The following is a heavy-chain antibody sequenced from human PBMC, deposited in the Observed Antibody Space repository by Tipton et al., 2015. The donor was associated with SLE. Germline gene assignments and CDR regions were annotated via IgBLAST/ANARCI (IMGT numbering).Heavy chain of an antibody. Sequence: SLRLSCAASGFTVSSNYMSWVRQAPGKGLEWVSVIYSGGSTYYADSEKDRFTISRDHSKNTLYLQMNSLRAEETAVYYCAREGGGGYDYFDYWGQGTLVTVSS. CDR3: AREGGGGYDYFDY. V-gene: IGHV3-53*05. CDR1: GFTVSSNY. J-gene: IGHJ4*02. D-gene: IGHD3-16*01. CDR2: IYSGGST.